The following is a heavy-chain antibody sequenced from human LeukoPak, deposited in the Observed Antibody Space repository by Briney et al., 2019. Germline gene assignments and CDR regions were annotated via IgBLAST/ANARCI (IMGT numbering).Heavy chain of an antibody. D-gene: IGHD4-17*01. CDR1: GYTFTSYG. Sequence: ASVKLSCKASGYTFTSYGISWVRQAPGQGLEWMGWISAYNGNTNYAQKLQGRVTMTTDTSTSTAYMELRSLRSDDTAVYYCARVRVTTWVLFSQNYYYYMDVWGKGTTVTVSS. V-gene: IGHV1-18*01. CDR3: ARVRVTTWVLFSQNYYYYMDV. CDR2: ISAYNGNT. J-gene: IGHJ6*03.